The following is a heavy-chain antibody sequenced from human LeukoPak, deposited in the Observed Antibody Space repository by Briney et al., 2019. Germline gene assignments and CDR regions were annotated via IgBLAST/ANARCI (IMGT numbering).Heavy chain of an antibody. D-gene: IGHD5-12*01. J-gene: IGHJ4*02. CDR3: ARDNAGYDY. CDR2: ITRSSSPI. Sequence: GGSLRLSCAASGFTFSSYTMNWVRQAPGKGLEWLSYITRSSSPIYYADSVKGRFTTSRDNAKNSLYLQMNSLRAEDTAVYYCARDNAGYDYWGQGTLVTVSS. CDR1: GFTFSSYT. V-gene: IGHV3-48*01.